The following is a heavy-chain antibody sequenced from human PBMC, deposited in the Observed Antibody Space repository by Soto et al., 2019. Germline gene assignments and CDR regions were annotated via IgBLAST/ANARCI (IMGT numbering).Heavy chain of an antibody. D-gene: IGHD2-8*02. CDR1: GFICSSYD. Sequence: EVQMLESGGGLAQPGGSLRLSCAVSGFICSSYDMSWVRQAPGKGLEWVSTILVGGSTHYEDSVKGRFTISRDTSKNTVYLQMKSLTAGDSAVYYCAKATATGGGAFEIFGQVTMVTVSS. J-gene: IGHJ3*02. CDR3: AKATATGGGAFEI. CDR2: ILVGGST. V-gene: IGHV3-23*01.